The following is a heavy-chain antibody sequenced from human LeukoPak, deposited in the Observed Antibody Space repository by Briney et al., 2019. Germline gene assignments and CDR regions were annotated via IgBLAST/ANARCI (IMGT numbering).Heavy chain of an antibody. D-gene: IGHD2-15*01. CDR1: GFTFSSYA. V-gene: IGHV3-23*01. CDR3: ATLGGCSGGSCYTGGYYDYYMDV. Sequence: PEGSLRLSCAASGFTFSSYAMSWVRQAPGKGLEWVSAISGSGDSTYYADSVKGRFTISRDNSKNTLYLQMNSLRAEDTAVYYCATLGGCSGGSCYTGGYYDYYMDVWGKGTTVTASS. CDR2: ISGSGDST. J-gene: IGHJ6*03.